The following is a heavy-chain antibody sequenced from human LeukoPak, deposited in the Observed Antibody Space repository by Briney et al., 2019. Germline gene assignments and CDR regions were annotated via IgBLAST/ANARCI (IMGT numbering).Heavy chain of an antibody. V-gene: IGHV3-23*01. CDR1: GFTFSSYA. D-gene: IGHD3-22*01. CDR3: AKGSSGYFADL. J-gene: IGHJ5*02. CDR2: ISNDGGGT. Sequence: GGSLRLSCAASGFTFSSYAMSWVRQAPGKGLEWVAAISNDGGGTMYAAFVEGRFTISRDNSKNTLFLQMNSLRAEDTALYYCAKGSSGYFADLWGQGTLVTVSS.